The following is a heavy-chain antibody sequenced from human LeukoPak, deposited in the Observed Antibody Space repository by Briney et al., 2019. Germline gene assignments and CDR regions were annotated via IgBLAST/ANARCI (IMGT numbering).Heavy chain of an antibody. Sequence: PGGSLRLSCAASGLTFSSYAMSWVRQAPGKGLEWVSAISGSGGSTYYADSVKGRFTISRDNSKNTLYLQMDSLRAEDTAVYYCARDDYGDYLQYYYYYMDVWGKGTTVTASS. J-gene: IGHJ6*03. CDR3: ARDDYGDYLQYYYYYMDV. V-gene: IGHV3-23*01. CDR1: GLTFSSYA. D-gene: IGHD4-17*01. CDR2: ISGSGGST.